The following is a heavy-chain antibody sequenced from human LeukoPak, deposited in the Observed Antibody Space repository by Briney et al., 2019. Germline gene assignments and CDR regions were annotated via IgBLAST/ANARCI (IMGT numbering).Heavy chain of an antibody. CDR1: GYTLTELS. CDR2: FDPEDGET. Sequence: ASVKVSCKVSGYTLTELSMHWVRQAPGKGLEWMGGFDPEDGETIYAQKFQGRVTMTEDTSTDTAYMGLSSLRSEDTAVYYCATTAGGNWLKYYFDYWGQGTLVTVSS. D-gene: IGHD3-16*01. CDR3: ATTAGGNWLKYYFDY. J-gene: IGHJ4*02. V-gene: IGHV1-24*01.